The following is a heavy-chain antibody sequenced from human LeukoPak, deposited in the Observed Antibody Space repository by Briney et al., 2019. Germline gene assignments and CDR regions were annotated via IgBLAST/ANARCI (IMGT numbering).Heavy chain of an antibody. V-gene: IGHV4-30-4*01. CDR3: ARVGFGELLIDY. J-gene: IGHJ4*02. D-gene: IGHD3-10*01. CDR2: IYYSGST. Sequence: SQTLSLTCTVSGGSISSGDYYWRWIRQPPGTGLEWIGYIYYSGSTYYNPSLKSRVTISVDTSKNQFSLKLSSVTAADTAVYYCARVGFGELLIDYWGQGTLVTVSS. CDR1: GGSISSGDYY.